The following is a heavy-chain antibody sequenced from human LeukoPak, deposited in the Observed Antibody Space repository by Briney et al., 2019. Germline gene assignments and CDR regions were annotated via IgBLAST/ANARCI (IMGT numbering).Heavy chain of an antibody. Sequence: ASVKVSCKASGYTFTSYGISWVRQAPGQGLEWIGWISAYNGNTNYAQKLQGRVTMTTDTSTRTAYMELRSLRSDDTAVYYCARGEYSSSWSHFDPWGQGTLVTVSS. CDR1: GYTFTSYG. CDR2: ISAYNGNT. J-gene: IGHJ5*02. D-gene: IGHD6-13*01. V-gene: IGHV1-18*01. CDR3: ARGEYSSSWSHFDP.